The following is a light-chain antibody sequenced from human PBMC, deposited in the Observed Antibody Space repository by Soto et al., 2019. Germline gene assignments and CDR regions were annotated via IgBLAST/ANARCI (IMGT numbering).Light chain of an antibody. CDR2: DTS. Sequence: QAVVTREPSLTVSPGGTVTLTCGSSTGSVTSGHYPYWFQQKPGQAPRTLIYDTSNKHSWTPARFSGSLLGGKAALTLSGAQPEDEAEYYCLLTYSGARVFGTGTKVAVL. CDR1: TGSVTSGHY. V-gene: IGLV7-46*01. CDR3: LLTYSGARV. J-gene: IGLJ1*01.